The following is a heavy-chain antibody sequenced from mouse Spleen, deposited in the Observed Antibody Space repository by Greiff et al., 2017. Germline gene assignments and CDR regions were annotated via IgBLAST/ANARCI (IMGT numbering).Heavy chain of an antibody. Sequence: QVQLQQSGAELVKPGASVKLSCKASGYTFTSYWMHWVKQRPGQGLEWIGMIHPNSGSTNYNEKFKSKATLTVDKSSSTAYMQLSSLTSEDSAVYYCARGGSSSYVYYYAMDYWGQGTSVTVSS. CDR1: GYTFTSYW. D-gene: IGHD1-1*01. CDR2: IHPNSGST. J-gene: IGHJ4*01. V-gene: IGHV1-64*01. CDR3: ARGGSSSYVYYYAMDY.